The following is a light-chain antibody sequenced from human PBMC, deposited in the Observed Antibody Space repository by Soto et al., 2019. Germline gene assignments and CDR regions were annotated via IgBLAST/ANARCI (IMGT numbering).Light chain of an antibody. J-gene: IGLJ1*01. V-gene: IGLV2-14*02. Sequence: QSALTQPASVSGSPGQSITIYCSGTSSDVGSYNLVSWYQHHPGKAPKLIIDEVTKRPSGISNRFSGSKSGTSATLGITGFQTGDEADYYCGSWDSSLSAYVFGTGTKLTVL. CDR1: SSDVGSYNL. CDR2: EVT. CDR3: GSWDSSLSAYV.